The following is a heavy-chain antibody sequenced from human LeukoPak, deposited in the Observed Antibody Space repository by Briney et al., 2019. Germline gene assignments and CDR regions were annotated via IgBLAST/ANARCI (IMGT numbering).Heavy chain of an antibody. D-gene: IGHD5-12*01. J-gene: IGHJ4*02. CDR1: GHTFTTYF. Sequence: ASVKVSCKASGHTFTTYFMHWERHAPGQGLEWMGMINPSGDSTSYAQKFQGRVNMTRDTSTSTVYMELTSLRSEDTAFYYCAKVQRVATSGPDDWGQGTLVTVSS. CDR3: AKVQRVATSGPDD. V-gene: IGHV1-46*01. CDR2: INPSGDST.